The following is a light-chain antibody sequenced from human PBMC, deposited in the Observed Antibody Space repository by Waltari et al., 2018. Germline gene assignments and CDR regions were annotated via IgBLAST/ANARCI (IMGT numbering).Light chain of an antibody. CDR2: EAS. CDR3: QQRGDWPRLT. Sequence: EIVLTQSPATLSLSPGERATLSCRASQSVSSYLAWYQQKPGQAPRLLIYEASKRATGIPARFSGSGYGTDFTLTISSLEPEDFAVYYCQQRGDWPRLTFGQGTKVEIK. CDR1: QSVSSY. V-gene: IGKV3-11*01. J-gene: IGKJ1*01.